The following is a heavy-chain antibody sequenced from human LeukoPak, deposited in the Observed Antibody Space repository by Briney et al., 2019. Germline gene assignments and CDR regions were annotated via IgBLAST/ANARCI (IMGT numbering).Heavy chain of an antibody. Sequence: ASVKVSCKASGYTFTGYYMHWVRQAPGQGLEWMGWIIPKSGKTNYAQKFQGRVTVTRDTSINTAYMDLSGLTSDDTAVDYCAKNRPLTMVTTECDYGSQGSLVTVTS. CDR2: IIPKSGKT. V-gene: IGHV1-2*02. CDR1: GYTFTGYY. CDR3: AKNRPLTMVTTECDY. D-gene: IGHD4-11*01. J-gene: IGHJ4*02.